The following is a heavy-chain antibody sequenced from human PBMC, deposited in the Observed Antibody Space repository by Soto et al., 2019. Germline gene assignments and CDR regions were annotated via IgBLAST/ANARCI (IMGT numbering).Heavy chain of an antibody. CDR1: GYTFTSYD. V-gene: IGHV1-8*01. J-gene: IGHJ5*02. D-gene: IGHD2-2*01. CDR2: MTPTSGNT. Sequence: QVQLVQSGAEVKKPGASVKVSCQASGYTFTSYDINWVRQATGQGLEWMGWMTPTSGNTGYAQKLQGRVTMTRNTSRSTAYMELSSLRSEDTAVYYCARVSLAPIGGVPAGGNWFDPWGQGTRVTVSS. CDR3: ARVSLAPIGGVPAGGNWFDP.